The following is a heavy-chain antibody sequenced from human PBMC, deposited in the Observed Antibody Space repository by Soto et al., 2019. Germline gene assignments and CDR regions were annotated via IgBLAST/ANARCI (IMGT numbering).Heavy chain of an antibody. V-gene: IGHV4-31*04. Sequence: QVRLQESGPGLVRPSQTLSLTCTVSGDSLSSGGYYCSWIRQLPGKGLEWIGFIYYSGSTCYNPSLRSRVTMSADASKNQISLKLSSVTAADTAVYYCAKTKTPHVRNGMDVWGQGTTVTVSS. D-gene: IGHD2-8*01. CDR2: IYYSGST. CDR1: GDSLSSGGYY. CDR3: AKTKTPHVRNGMDV. J-gene: IGHJ6*02.